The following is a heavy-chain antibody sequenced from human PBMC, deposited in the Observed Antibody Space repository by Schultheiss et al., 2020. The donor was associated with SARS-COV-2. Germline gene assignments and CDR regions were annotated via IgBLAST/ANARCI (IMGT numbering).Heavy chain of an antibody. Sequence: SETLSLTCTVSGGSISSYYWSWIRQPPGKGLEWIGYIYYSGSTNYNPSLKSRVTISVDKSKNQFSLKLSSVTAADTAVYYCARALAAGTNYYYYYYGMDVWGQGTTVTVSS. CDR3: ARALAAGTNYYYYYYGMDV. CDR1: GGSISSYY. CDR2: IYYSGST. V-gene: IGHV4-59*12. J-gene: IGHJ6*02. D-gene: IGHD6-13*01.